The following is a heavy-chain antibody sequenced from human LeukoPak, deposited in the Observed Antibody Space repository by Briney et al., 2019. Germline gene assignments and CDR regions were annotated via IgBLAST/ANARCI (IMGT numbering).Heavy chain of an antibody. Sequence: GGSLRLSCAASGFTFSSYWMHWVRQAPGKGLVWVSRINTDGSSTSYADSVKGRFTISRDNAKNSLYLQMNSLRAEDTALYYCAKAHSGSYWAPGDYWGQGTLVTVSS. J-gene: IGHJ4*02. CDR3: AKAHSGSYWAPGDY. CDR2: INTDGSST. V-gene: IGHV3-74*01. D-gene: IGHD1-26*01. CDR1: GFTFSSYW.